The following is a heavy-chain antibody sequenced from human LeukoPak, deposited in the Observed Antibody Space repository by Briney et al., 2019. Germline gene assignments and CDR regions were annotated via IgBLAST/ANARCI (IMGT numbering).Heavy chain of an antibody. CDR1: GYSISSGYY. V-gene: IGHV4-4*07. CDR3: ARAVAAAGTSPFDY. J-gene: IGHJ4*02. CDR2: IYTSGST. D-gene: IGHD6-13*01. Sequence: SETLSLTCTVSGYSISSGYYWSWIRQPAGKGLEWIGRIYTSGSTNYNPSLKSRVTMSVDTSKNQFSLKLSSVAAADTAVYYCARAVAAAGTSPFDYWGQETLVTVSS.